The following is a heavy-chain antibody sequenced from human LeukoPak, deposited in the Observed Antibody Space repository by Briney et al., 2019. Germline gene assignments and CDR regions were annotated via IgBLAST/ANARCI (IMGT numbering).Heavy chain of an antibody. CDR1: GFTFDDYA. J-gene: IGHJ2*01. Sequence: GRXLRLSCAASGFTFDDYAMHWVRQAPGKGLEGVSGISWNSVSIAYADSVKGRFTISRDNAKNSLYLQMNSLRPEDMALYYCTKSVPAYGDFAWYFDLWGRGTLVTVSS. CDR3: TKSVPAYGDFAWYFDL. CDR2: ISWNSVSI. D-gene: IGHD4-17*01. V-gene: IGHV3-9*03.